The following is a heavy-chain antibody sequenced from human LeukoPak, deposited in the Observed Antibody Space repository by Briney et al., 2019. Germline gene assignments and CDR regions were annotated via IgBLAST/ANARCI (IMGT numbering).Heavy chain of an antibody. V-gene: IGHV4-39*07. CDR3: ARPNWNDLHFDY. CDR2: IYYSGGT. D-gene: IGHD1-1*01. J-gene: IGHJ4*02. CDR1: GGSISSNGYY. Sequence: SETLSLTCTVSGGSISSNGYYWAWFRQPPGKGLEWIGSIYYSGGTYYNPSLKSRVTISIDTSKNQFSLKLRSVTAADTAVYYCARPNWNDLHFDYWGQGTLVTVSS.